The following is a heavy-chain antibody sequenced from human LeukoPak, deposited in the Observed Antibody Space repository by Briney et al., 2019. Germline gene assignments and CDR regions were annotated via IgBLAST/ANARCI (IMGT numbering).Heavy chain of an antibody. CDR1: GYTFTSYG. D-gene: IGHD3-22*01. V-gene: IGHV1-18*01. CDR2: ISAYSGNT. CDR3: ARDQGPYYYDSSGSGFDP. Sequence: GASVKVSCKASGYTFTSYGISWVRQAPGQGLEWMGWISAYSGNTNYAQKLQGRVTMTTDTSTSTAYMELRSLRSDDTAVYHCARDQGPYYYDSSGSGFDPWGQGTLVTVSS. J-gene: IGHJ5*02.